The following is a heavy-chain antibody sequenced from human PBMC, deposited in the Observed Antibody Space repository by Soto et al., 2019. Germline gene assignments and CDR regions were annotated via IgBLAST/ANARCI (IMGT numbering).Heavy chain of an antibody. CDR1: GGTFSSYA. CDR2: IIPIFGTA. V-gene: IGHV1-69*06. J-gene: IGHJ4*02. Sequence: SVKVSCKASGGTFSSYAISWVRQAPGQGLEWMGGIIPIFGTANYAQKFQGRVTITADKSTSTAYMELSSLRSEDTAVYYCARVANYYDSSGKPSIDYWGQGTLVTVSS. CDR3: ARVANYYDSSGKPSIDY. D-gene: IGHD3-22*01.